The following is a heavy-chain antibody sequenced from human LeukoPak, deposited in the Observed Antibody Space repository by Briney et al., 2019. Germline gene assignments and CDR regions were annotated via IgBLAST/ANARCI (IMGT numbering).Heavy chain of an antibody. CDR1: GYTFTGYY. Sequence: ASVKVSCKASGYTFTGYYMHWVRQAPGQGLEWRGWINPNSGGTNYAQKFQGRVTMTRDTSISTAYMELSRLRSDDTAVYYCAPLEYSSSSGHYYYYYMDVWGKGTTVTVSS. J-gene: IGHJ6*03. D-gene: IGHD6-6*01. CDR2: INPNSGGT. CDR3: APLEYSSSSGHYYYYYMDV. V-gene: IGHV1-2*02.